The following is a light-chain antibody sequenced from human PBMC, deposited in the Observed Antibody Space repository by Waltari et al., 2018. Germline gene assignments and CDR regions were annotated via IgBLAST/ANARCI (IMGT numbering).Light chain of an antibody. V-gene: IGKV1-5*01. CDR2: DAS. Sequence: DTQMTQAPSTLSASVGDRGTITRRGSTSISSSLAWYQQKPGRAPRLLIYDASTLESGVPLRFSGSGSGTEFTLTISKLQPDDFATYFCQHYSPYSWTFGQGTKVEIK. CDR1: TSISSS. J-gene: IGKJ1*01. CDR3: QHYSPYSWT.